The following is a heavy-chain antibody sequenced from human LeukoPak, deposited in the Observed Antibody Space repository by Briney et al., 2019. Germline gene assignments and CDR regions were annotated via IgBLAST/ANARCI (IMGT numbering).Heavy chain of an antibody. CDR1: RFTFRNYA. CDR2: ITENGDNT. Sequence: GGSLRLSCAASRFTFRNYAMSWVRQAPGKGLEWVSSITENGDNTYYGDSVEGRFTISRDNSKDTLYLQMNSLRVEGTAIYFCARDANWRPAADWGQGTLVTVSS. CDR3: ARDANWRPAAD. J-gene: IGHJ4*02. D-gene: IGHD2-2*01. V-gene: IGHV3-23*01.